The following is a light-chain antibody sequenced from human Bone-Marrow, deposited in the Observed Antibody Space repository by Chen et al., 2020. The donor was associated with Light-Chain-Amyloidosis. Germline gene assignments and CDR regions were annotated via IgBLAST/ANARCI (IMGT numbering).Light chain of an antibody. V-gene: IGLV2-14*01. CDR3: SSYTITNTLV. CDR2: EVT. J-gene: IGLJ1*01. CDR1: SSDVGGDNH. Sequence: QSALTQHASVSGSPGQSITISCTGTSSDVGGDNHVSWYQQHTDKAPKLMIYEVTNRPSWVPGRFSGPKSDNTASLTISGLQTEDEADYFCSSYTITNTLVFGSGTRVTVL.